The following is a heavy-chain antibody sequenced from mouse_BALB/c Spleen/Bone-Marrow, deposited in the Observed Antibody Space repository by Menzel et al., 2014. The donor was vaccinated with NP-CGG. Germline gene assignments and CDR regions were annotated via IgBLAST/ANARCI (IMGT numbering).Heavy chain of an antibody. Sequence: EVKLMESGGGLVQPGGSRKLSCAASGFTFXDYGMAWVRQAPGKGPEWVAFISNLAYSIYYADTVTGRFTISRENAKNTLYLEMSSLRSEDTAMYYCARDYYGSSYWYFDVWGAGTTVTVSS. CDR2: ISNLAYSI. D-gene: IGHD1-1*01. V-gene: IGHV5-15*02. CDR1: GFTFXDYG. CDR3: ARDYYGSSYWYFDV. J-gene: IGHJ1*01.